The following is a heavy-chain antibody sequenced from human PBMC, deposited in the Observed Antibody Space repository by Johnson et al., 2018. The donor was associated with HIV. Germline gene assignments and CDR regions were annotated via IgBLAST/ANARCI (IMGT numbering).Heavy chain of an antibody. CDR2: INWNGGST. J-gene: IGHJ3*02. D-gene: IGHD1-7*01. CDR1: GFTFDDHG. V-gene: IGHV3-20*04. CDR3: TTGTGTTTLYAFDI. Sequence: EQLVVSGGGVVRPGGSLRLSCAASGFTFDDHGMNWVRQVPGKWLEWVSGINWNGGSTGYADSVKGRFTISRDNAKNSLYLQMNSLKTEDTAVYYCTTGTGTTTLYAFDIWGQGTMVTVSS.